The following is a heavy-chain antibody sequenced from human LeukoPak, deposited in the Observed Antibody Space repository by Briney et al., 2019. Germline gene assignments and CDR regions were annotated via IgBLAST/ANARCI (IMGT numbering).Heavy chain of an antibody. CDR3: ARDVNYYGSGSPDY. V-gene: IGHV3-21*01. D-gene: IGHD3-10*01. CDR2: ISSSSSYI. CDR1: GFTFSSYG. J-gene: IGHJ4*02. Sequence: GGSLRLSCAASGFTFSSYGMHWVRQAPGKGLEWVSSISSSSSYIYYADSVKGRFTISRDNAKNSLYLQMNSLRAEDTAVYYCARDVNYYGSGSPDYWGQGTLVTVSS.